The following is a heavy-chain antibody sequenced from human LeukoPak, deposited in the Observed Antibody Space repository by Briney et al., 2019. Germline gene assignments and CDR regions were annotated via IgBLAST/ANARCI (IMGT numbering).Heavy chain of an antibody. D-gene: IGHD2-2*03. CDR2: ISSSSKYI. CDR3: ARDLDIVVVPASWFYP. J-gene: IGHJ5*02. V-gene: IGHV3-21*01. CDR1: GFTFSTYS. Sequence: TRGSLRLSCAASGFTFSTYSMNWVRQAPGRGLEWVSSISSSSKYIYYADSVKGRFTISRDDAKNSLSLQMNSLRAEDTAVYYCARDLDIVVVPASWFYPWGQGTLVTVSS.